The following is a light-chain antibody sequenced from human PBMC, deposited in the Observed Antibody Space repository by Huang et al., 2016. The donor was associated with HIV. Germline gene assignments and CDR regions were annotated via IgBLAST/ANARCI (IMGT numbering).Light chain of an antibody. CDR2: SVS. J-gene: IGKJ4*01. CDR1: QGISNS. CDR3: QQYYGTPLT. V-gene: IGKV1-NL1*01. Sequence: DIQMTKSPSSLSASVGDRVTITCRASQGISNSLAWYQQKPGRAPKLLLFSVSRLESGVPSRFSGGGSGTDYTLTITSLQPEDFATYYCQQYYGTPLTFGGGTKVEIK.